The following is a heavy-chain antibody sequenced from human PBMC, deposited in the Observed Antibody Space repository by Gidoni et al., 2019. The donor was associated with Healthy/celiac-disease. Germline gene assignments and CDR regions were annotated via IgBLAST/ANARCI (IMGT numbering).Heavy chain of an antibody. CDR1: GFTFSSYA. CDR2: ISGSGGST. D-gene: IGHD2-15*01. V-gene: IGHV3-23*01. J-gene: IGHJ5*02. Sequence: EVQLLESGGGLVQPGGSLRLSCAASGFTFSSYAMSWVRQAPGKGLEWVSAISGSGGSTYYADSVEGRFTISRDNSKNTLYLQMNSLRAEDTAVYYCAKDEGYCSGGSCYSGWFDPWGQGTLVTVSS. CDR3: AKDEGYCSGGSCYSGWFDP.